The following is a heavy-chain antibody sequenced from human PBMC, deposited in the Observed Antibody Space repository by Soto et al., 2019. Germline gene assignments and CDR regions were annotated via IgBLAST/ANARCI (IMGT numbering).Heavy chain of an antibody. CDR3: IHRGQKLALRH. D-gene: IGHD6-13*01. V-gene: IGHV2-5*02. J-gene: IGHJ4*02. CDR2: IYWDNDK. Sequence: SGPTLVNPSQTLTLTCTFSGFSLRATAEGVGWIRQPPGKALEWLALIYWDNDKRYSPSLQSRLTITKDTSKKQVVLTMTNVDLVDTATYYCIHRGQKLALRHWGQGTLVTVSS. CDR1: GFSLRATAEG.